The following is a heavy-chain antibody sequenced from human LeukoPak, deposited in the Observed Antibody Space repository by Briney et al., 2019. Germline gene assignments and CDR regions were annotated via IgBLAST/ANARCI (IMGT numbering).Heavy chain of an antibody. CDR1: GYTFDAHY. V-gene: IGHV3-43*01. CDR2: ISGDGSSK. J-gene: IGHJ4*02. Sequence: GVSLTLSCAASGYTFDAHYMHWVRQARGKGLEWVSLISGDGSSKHYADSVKGRFTISRDNSDASLYLQMRGLRSEDTAFYYCANMSGAPNNFDFWGQGALVTVSS. D-gene: IGHD1-1*01. CDR3: ANMSGAPNNFDF.